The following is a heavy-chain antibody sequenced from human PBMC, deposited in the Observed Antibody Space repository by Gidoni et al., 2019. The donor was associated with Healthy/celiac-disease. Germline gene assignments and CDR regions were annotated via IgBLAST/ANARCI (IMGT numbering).Heavy chain of an antibody. V-gene: IGHV3-9*01. CDR2: ITWNSGLI. D-gene: IGHD5-18*01. Sequence: EVQLGESGGGLVQPGKSLRLSCVGSGFTFDDYALLWVRQAPGKGLEWVSGITWNSGLIGYADSLKGRFTISRDNAKNSLYLQMNSLRGEDTAFYYCAKARAGYSYGAFEYWGQGALVSVSS. CDR3: AKARAGYSYGAFEY. CDR1: GFTFDDYA. J-gene: IGHJ4*02.